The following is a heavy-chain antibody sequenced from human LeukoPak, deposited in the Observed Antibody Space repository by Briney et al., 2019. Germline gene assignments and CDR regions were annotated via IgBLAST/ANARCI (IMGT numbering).Heavy chain of an antibody. CDR2: IYPGDSDT. CDR3: ARPRVNYYDSSGHLDAFDI. D-gene: IGHD3-22*01. J-gene: IGHJ3*02. Sequence: GESLKISCKGSGYSFTSYWIGWVRQMPGKGLEWMGIIYPGDSDTRYSPSFQGQVTISADKSISTAYLQWSSLKASDTAMYYCARPRVNYYDSSGHLDAFDIWGQGTMVTVSS. V-gene: IGHV5-51*01. CDR1: GYSFTSYW.